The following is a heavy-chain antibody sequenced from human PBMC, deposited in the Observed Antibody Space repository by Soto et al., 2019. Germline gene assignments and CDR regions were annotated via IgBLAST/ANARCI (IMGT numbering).Heavy chain of an antibody. D-gene: IGHD6-13*01. CDR1: GYSFINYW. Sequence: PAEPLTISCKTSGYSFINYWIVWVLQMPGKGLEWMGIVYPGDSDTRYSPSLQCQVTISADKSITTAYLQFSSLKASDTAMYYCARVIGIADEHYYFDQWGQGTLVTVSS. CDR2: VYPGDSDT. J-gene: IGHJ4*02. V-gene: IGHV5-51*01. CDR3: ARVIGIADEHYYFDQ.